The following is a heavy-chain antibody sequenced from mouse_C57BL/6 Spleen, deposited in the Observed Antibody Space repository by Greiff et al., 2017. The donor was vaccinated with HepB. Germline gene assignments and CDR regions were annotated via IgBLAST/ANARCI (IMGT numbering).Heavy chain of an antibody. CDR1: GYAFSSSW. Sequence: VQLQQSGPELVKPGASVKISCKASGYAFSSSWMNWVKQRPGKGLEWIGRIYPGDGDTNYNGKFKGKATLTADKSSSTAYMQLSSLTSEDSAVYFCAGYYYGSNDYYAMDYWGQGTSVTVSS. V-gene: IGHV1-82*01. J-gene: IGHJ4*01. D-gene: IGHD1-1*01. CDR2: IYPGDGDT. CDR3: AGYYYGSNDYYAMDY.